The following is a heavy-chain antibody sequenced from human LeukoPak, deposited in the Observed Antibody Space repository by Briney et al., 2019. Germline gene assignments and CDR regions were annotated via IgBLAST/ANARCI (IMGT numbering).Heavy chain of an antibody. CDR1: GFTFSNYW. Sequence: GGSLRLSCAASGFTFSNYWMEWVRQAPGKGLVWVSRISTDGSSTNYADSVKGRFTISRDNAKNTVYLQMNSLRAEDTAVYYCANDRGGNLDYWGQGTLVTVSS. CDR3: ANDRGGNLDY. CDR2: ISTDGSST. D-gene: IGHD1-14*01. J-gene: IGHJ4*02. V-gene: IGHV3-74*01.